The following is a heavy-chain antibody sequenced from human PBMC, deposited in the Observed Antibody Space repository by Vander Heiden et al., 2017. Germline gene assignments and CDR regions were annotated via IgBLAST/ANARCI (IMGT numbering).Heavy chain of an antibody. Sequence: QITLKESGPTLVKPSQTLTLTCTSSGFSPSTSGVGVGWIRQPPGKTMEWLAIIYWNDDKRYSPSLKSRLTITKDTSKNQVVLTMTNMDPVDTATYYCAHSEDYGDYVPFRAFDIWGQGTMVTVSS. CDR3: AHSEDYGDYVPFRAFDI. J-gene: IGHJ3*02. V-gene: IGHV2-5*01. CDR1: GFSPSTSGVG. D-gene: IGHD4-17*01. CDR2: IYWNDDK.